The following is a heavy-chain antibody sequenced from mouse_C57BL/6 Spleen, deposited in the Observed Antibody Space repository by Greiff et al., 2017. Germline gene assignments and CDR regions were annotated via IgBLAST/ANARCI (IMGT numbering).Heavy chain of an antibody. V-gene: IGHV5-4*01. D-gene: IGHD4-1*01. J-gene: IGHJ2*01. CDR1: GFTFSSYA. Sequence: EVKLMESGGGLVKPGGSLKLSCAASGFTFSSYAMSWVRQTPEKRLEWVATISDGGSYTYYPDNVKGRFPISRDNAKNNLYLQMSHLKSEDTAMYYCARELEYYFDYWGQGTTLTVSS. CDR2: ISDGGSYT. CDR3: ARELEYYFDY.